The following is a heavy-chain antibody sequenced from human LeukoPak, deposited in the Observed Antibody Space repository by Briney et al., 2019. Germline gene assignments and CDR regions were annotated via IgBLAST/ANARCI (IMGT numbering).Heavy chain of an antibody. V-gene: IGHV4-39*01. CDR2: IYYSGNT. Sequence: SETLSLTCTVSGDSIRSTSYYWGWIRQPPGKGLEWIGSIYYSGNTYYNPSLKSRVTIAVDTSKNQFSLTLNSVTAADTAVYYCARRKSFYDSSGYFDHWGRGTPVTVS. D-gene: IGHD3-22*01. J-gene: IGHJ4*02. CDR3: ARRKSFYDSSGYFDH. CDR1: GDSIRSTSYY.